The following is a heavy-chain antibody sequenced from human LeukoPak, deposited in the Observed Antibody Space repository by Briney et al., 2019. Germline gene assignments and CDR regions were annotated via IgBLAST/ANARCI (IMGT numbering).Heavy chain of an antibody. Sequence: GGSLRLSCAASGFTFSSYAMSWVRQAPGKGLEWVSAISSVGGSTYYADSVKGRFTISRDNSKNTLYLQMNSLRAEDTAVYYCAKTGNDFLSAYNYWGQGTLVTVSS. V-gene: IGHV3-23*01. CDR2: ISSVGGST. CDR3: AKTGNDFLSAYNY. D-gene: IGHD3-3*01. J-gene: IGHJ4*02. CDR1: GFTFSSYA.